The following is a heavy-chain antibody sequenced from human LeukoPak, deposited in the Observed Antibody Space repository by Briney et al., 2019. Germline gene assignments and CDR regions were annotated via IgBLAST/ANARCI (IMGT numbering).Heavy chain of an antibody. J-gene: IGHJ5*02. V-gene: IGHV3-74*01. Sequence: PGGSLRLSCAVSGFTFSSYWMHWVRQAPGKGLVWVSRIDRDGSRINYADSVKGRFTISRDNSKNTLYLQMNSLRAEDTAVYYCAREELGSSLGFDPWGQGTLVTVSS. CDR1: GFTFSSYW. CDR2: IDRDGSRI. D-gene: IGHD3-16*01. CDR3: AREELGSSLGFDP.